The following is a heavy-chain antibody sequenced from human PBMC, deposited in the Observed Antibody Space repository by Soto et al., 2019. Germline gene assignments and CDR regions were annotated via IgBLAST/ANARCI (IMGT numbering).Heavy chain of an antibody. Sequence: ASVKVSCKASGYTFTSYYMHWVRQAPGQGLEWMGIINPSGGSTSYAQKFQGRVTMTRDTSTSTVYMELSSLRSEDTAVYYCARATRQWLVPYYYYGMDVWGQGTTVTVSS. CDR1: GYTFTSYY. D-gene: IGHD6-19*01. J-gene: IGHJ6*02. V-gene: IGHV1-46*01. CDR2: INPSGGST. CDR3: ARATRQWLVPYYYYGMDV.